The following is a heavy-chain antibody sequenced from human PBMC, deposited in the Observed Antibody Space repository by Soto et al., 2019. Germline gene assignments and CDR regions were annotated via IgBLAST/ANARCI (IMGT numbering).Heavy chain of an antibody. CDR3: AKDVYYYDSSGYYLFDY. V-gene: IGHV3-23*01. Sequence: PAGSLRLSCVASGFTFSIYVMSWVRQAPGKGLEWVSAISGSGGSTYYADSVKGRFTITRDNSKNTLYLQMNSLRAEDTAVYYCAKDVYYYDSSGYYLFDYWGQGALVTVSS. CDR2: ISGSGGST. CDR1: GFTFSIYV. D-gene: IGHD3-22*01. J-gene: IGHJ4*02.